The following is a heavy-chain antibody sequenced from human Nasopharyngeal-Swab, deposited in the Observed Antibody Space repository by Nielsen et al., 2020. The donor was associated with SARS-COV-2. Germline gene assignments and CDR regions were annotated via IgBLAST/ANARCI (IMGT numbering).Heavy chain of an antibody. V-gene: IGHV4-39*01. Sequence: WIRQPPGKGLEWIGYIYYSGSTYYNPSLKSRVTISVDTSKNQFSLKLSSVTAADTAVYYCATPRELSAYWGQGTLVTISS. J-gene: IGHJ4*02. D-gene: IGHD1-26*01. CDR2: IYYSGST. CDR3: ATPRELSAY.